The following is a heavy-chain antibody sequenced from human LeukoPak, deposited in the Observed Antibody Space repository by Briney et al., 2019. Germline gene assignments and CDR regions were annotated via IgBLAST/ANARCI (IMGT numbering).Heavy chain of an antibody. CDR2: IRYDGNEK. J-gene: IGHJ4*02. D-gene: IGHD3-3*01. V-gene: IGHV3-30*02. CDR1: GFTFSSYG. CDR3: ARVFKSVDY. Sequence: GGSLRLSCAASGFTFSSYGMHWVRQAPGKGLEWVAFIRYDGNEKYYGDSVTGRFTISRDNSKNTLYLQMNSLRADDTAVYYCARVFKSVDYWGQGTLVTVSS.